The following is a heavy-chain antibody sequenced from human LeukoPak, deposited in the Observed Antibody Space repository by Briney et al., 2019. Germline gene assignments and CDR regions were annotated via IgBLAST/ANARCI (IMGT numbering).Heavy chain of an antibody. J-gene: IGHJ6*03. V-gene: IGHV1-69*05. D-gene: IGHD2-15*01. CDR2: IIPIFGTA. CDR3: ARAPRGYCSGGSCYESYYYYYMDV. CDR1: GGTFSSYA. Sequence: GASVKVSCKASGGTFSSYAISWVRQAPGQGLEWMGRIIPIFGTANYAQKFQGRVTITTDESTSTAYMELSSLRSEDTAVYYCARAPRGYCSGGSCYESYYYYYMDVWRKGTTVTVSS.